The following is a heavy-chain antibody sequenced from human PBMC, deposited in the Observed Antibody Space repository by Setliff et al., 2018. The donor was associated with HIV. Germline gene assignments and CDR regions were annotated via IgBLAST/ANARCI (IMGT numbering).Heavy chain of an antibody. CDR3: AREGGGYSGTYFNFPFDS. V-gene: IGHV4-34*01. Sequence: KTSETLSLTCAVYGGSFSGYFWSWIRQPPGRGLEWIGEIDHSGNTNYNPSLKSRVTMSIDTSTNQFSLKLNSVTAADMATYYCAREGGGYSGTYFNFPFDSWGQGTLVTVSS. CDR1: GGSFSGYF. D-gene: IGHD1-26*01. CDR2: IDHSGNT. J-gene: IGHJ4*02.